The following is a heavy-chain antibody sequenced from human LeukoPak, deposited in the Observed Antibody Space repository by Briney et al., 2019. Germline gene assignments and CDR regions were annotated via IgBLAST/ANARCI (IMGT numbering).Heavy chain of an antibody. D-gene: IGHD4-23*01. CDR1: GGTFSSYA. Sequence: SVKVSCKASGGTFSSYAISWVRQAPGQGLEWMGGILPIFDTGNYAQKFQGRVTVTADASTSTAYMELSSLRSEDTAVYYCARSNYGGHSGVWFDPWGQGTLVTVSS. CDR3: ARSNYGGHSGVWFDP. J-gene: IGHJ5*02. V-gene: IGHV1-69*13. CDR2: ILPIFDTG.